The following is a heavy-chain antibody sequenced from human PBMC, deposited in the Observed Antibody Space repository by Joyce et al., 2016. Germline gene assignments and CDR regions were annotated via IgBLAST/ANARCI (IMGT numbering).Heavy chain of an antibody. CDR2: ISTSGSGR. J-gene: IGHJ3*01. CDR1: LTRSNNYV. D-gene: IGHD2-15*01. Sequence: EMQLAESGGTLVHPRGSLSLSCTVFLTRSNNYVLAWVGQAPEKVLEWGWEISTSGSGRYDADSVKGRFNVSRDNNKNMGFLQMTSLQTEDTDIYYCARAMTVVVADTLRDGFDVWGRGTLVAVSS. V-gene: IGHV3-23*04. CDR3: ARAMTVVVADTLRDGFDV.